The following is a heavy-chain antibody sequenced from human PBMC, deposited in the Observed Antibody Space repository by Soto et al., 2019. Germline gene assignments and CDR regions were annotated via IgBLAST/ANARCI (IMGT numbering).Heavy chain of an antibody. V-gene: IGHV4-30-2*01. CDR2: IYLIGST. J-gene: IGHJ5*02. D-gene: IGHD2-8*01. Sequence: TSETLSHTCAVSGGSISSGDYSWSWIRQPPGKGLEWIGYIYLIGSTYYSPSLKSRVTISIDRSKNQSSLNLSSVTAADTAVYYCARALPEFCTDRVGRFDP. CDR3: ARALPEFCTDRVGRFDP. CDR1: GGSISSGDYS.